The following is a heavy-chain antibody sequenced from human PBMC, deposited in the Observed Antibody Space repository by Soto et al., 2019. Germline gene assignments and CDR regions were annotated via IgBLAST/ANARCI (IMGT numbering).Heavy chain of an antibody. Sequence: GGSLRLSCTASGFSFGNDWMGWVRQAPGKGLEWVANIKEDGSEKFSVDSVRDRFTISRDNARNSLYLQMNSLRADDTAVYYCARAERNSKYHPLLSWGQGTLVTVS. CDR2: IKEDGSEK. CDR3: ARAERNSKYHPLLS. V-gene: IGHV3-7*01. D-gene: IGHD1-1*01. J-gene: IGHJ4*02. CDR1: GFSFGNDW.